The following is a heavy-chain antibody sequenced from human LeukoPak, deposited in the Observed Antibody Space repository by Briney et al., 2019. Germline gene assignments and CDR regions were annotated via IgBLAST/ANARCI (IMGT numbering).Heavy chain of an antibody. CDR1: GGSFSGYY. Sequence: SETLTLTCAVYGGSFSGYYWRWIRQPPGKGLEWIGEINHSGSTNYNPSLKSRVTISVDTSKNQFSLKLSSVTAADTAVYYCARLSGAVVVPAADDAFDIWGQGTMVTVSS. D-gene: IGHD2-2*01. CDR3: ARLSGAVVVPAADDAFDI. J-gene: IGHJ3*02. V-gene: IGHV4-34*01. CDR2: INHSGST.